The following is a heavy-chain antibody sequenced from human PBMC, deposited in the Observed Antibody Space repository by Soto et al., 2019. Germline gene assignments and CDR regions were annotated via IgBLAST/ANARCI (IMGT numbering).Heavy chain of an antibody. Sequence: QVQVVESGGGVVQPGRSLRLSCAASGIIFSRHAMHWVRQAPGKGLECVALISYDGSNKDYADSVKGRFTISRDNSKNTLSLQMNRLRTEDTAVYYCAREGARAYYGMDVWGQGTTVTVSS. CDR3: AREGARAYYGMDV. D-gene: IGHD3-16*01. CDR1: GIIFSRHA. J-gene: IGHJ6*02. CDR2: ISYDGSNK. V-gene: IGHV3-30-3*01.